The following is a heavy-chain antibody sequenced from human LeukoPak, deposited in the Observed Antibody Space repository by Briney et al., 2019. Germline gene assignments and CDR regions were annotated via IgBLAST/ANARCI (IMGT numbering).Heavy chain of an antibody. D-gene: IGHD2-8*01. CDR3: VRGVTSTNYYYFYMDV. Sequence: SETLSPTCTVSGGSIRTYYWSWIRQPAGKGLEWIGRINASGSTKYNPSLKSRVTMSVDTSKNQFSLNLSSVTAADTAVYYCVRGVTSTNYYYFYMDVWGKGTTVTISS. CDR1: GGSIRTYY. J-gene: IGHJ6*03. CDR2: INASGST. V-gene: IGHV4-4*07.